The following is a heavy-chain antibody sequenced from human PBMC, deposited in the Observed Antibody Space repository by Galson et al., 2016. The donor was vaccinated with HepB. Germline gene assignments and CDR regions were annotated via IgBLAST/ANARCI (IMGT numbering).Heavy chain of an antibody. CDR2: IFHSGST. Sequence: LTCAVSGVSLSSSNWWSWVRQPPGKGLEWIGEIFHSGSTNYNPSLKSRVTISVDKSKNRISLRLTSLTAADTAVYYCAGGWSGYAKLYPLLWFDPWGQGTLVTVSS. CDR1: GVSLSSSNW. CDR3: AGGWSGYAKLYPLLWFDP. V-gene: IGHV4-4*02. D-gene: IGHD5-12*01. J-gene: IGHJ5*02.